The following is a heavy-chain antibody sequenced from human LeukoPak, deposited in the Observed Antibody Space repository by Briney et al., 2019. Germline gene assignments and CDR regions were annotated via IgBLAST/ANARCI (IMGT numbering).Heavy chain of an antibody. CDR2: IYYSGST. CDR1: GGSISSGDYY. CDR3: ARGGTGDRWGAFDI. Sequence: PSQTLSLTCTVSGGSISSGDYYWSWIRQPPGKGLEWIGYIYYSGSTYYNPSLKSRVTISVDTSKNQFSLKLSSVTAADTAVYYCARGGTGDRWGAFDIWGQGTMVTVSS. J-gene: IGHJ3*02. V-gene: IGHV4-30-4*01. D-gene: IGHD7-27*01.